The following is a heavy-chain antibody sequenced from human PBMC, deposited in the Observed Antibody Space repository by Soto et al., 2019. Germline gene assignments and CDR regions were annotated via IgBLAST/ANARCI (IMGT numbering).Heavy chain of an antibody. D-gene: IGHD3-3*01. CDR3: ARTKDDFWSDYPQGYFDS. CDR2: ISSNGGST. Sequence: EVQVVESGEGLVQPGGSLRLSCAASGFTFSAYAMHWVCQAPGKGLEYVSAISSNGGSTYYADSVKGRFIISRDNSKNTLYLQMGSLRAEDMAVYYCARTKDDFWSDYPQGYFDSWGQGTLVTVSS. CDR1: GFTFSAYA. V-gene: IGHV3-64*02. J-gene: IGHJ4*02.